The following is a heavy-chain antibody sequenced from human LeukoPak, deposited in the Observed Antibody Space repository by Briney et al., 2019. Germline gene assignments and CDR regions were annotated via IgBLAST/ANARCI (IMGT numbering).Heavy chain of an antibody. CDR2: IYSGGST. Sequence: PGGSLRLSCAASGFTFSSNYMSWVRQAPGKGLEWVSVIYSGGSTYYADSVKGRFTISRDNSKNTLYLQMNSLRAEDTAVYYCAIDSSGYTVSFDYWGQGTLVTVSS. D-gene: IGHD3-22*01. J-gene: IGHJ4*02. CDR1: GFTFSSNY. CDR3: AIDSSGYTVSFDY. V-gene: IGHV3-53*01.